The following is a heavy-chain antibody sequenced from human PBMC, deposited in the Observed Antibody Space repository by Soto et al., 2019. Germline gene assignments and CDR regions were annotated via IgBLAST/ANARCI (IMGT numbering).Heavy chain of an antibody. CDR1: GYTFTSYG. J-gene: IGHJ4*02. V-gene: IGHV1-18*01. CDR3: ARSLYGSGSYPIYFDY. Sequence: QVQLVHSGAEVKKPGASVKVSCKASGYTFTSYGISWVRQAPGQGLEWMGWISAYNGNTNYAQKLQCRVTMTTDTSMSTAYMELRSLRSDDTAVYYCARSLYGSGSYPIYFDYWGQGTLVTVSS. CDR2: ISAYNGNT. D-gene: IGHD3-10*01.